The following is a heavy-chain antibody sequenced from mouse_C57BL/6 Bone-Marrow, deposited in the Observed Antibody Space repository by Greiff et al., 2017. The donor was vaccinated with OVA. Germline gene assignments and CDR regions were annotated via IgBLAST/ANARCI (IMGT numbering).Heavy chain of an antibody. J-gene: IGHJ2*01. D-gene: IGHD2-4*01. CDR1: GFTFSDYG. CDR3: AREYDYDEDYLEY. V-gene: IGHV5-17*01. Sequence: EVHLVESGGGLVKPGGSLKLSCAASGFTFSDYGMHWVRQAPEKGLEWVAYISSGSSTIYYADTVKGRFTISRDNAKNTLFLQMTSLRSEDTAMYYCAREYDYDEDYLEYWDEGTTLTVSS. CDR2: ISSGSSTI.